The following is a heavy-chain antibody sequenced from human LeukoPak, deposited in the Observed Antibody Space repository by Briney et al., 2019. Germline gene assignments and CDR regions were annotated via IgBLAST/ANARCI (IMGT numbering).Heavy chain of an antibody. CDR1: GFTFSSYG. J-gene: IGHJ4*02. V-gene: IGHV3-33*06. Sequence: PGRSLRLSCAASGFTFSSYGMHWVRQAPGKGLEWVAVIWYDGSNKYYADSVKGRFTISRDNSKNTLYVQMNSLRAEDTAVYYCAKDRDGYNPGYFDYWGQGTLVTVSS. D-gene: IGHD5-24*01. CDR3: AKDRDGYNPGYFDY. CDR2: IWYDGSNK.